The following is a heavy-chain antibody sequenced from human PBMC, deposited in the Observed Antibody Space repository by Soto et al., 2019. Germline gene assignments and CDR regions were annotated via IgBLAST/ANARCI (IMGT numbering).Heavy chain of an antibody. J-gene: IGHJ6*02. V-gene: IGHV1-69*13. CDR3: ARDRYSSSSYYYYGMDV. D-gene: IGHD6-6*01. CDR1: GGTFSSYA. Sequence: ASVKVSCKASGGTFSSYAISWVRQAPGQGLEWMGGIIPIFGTANYAQKFQGRVTITADESTSTAYMELSSLRSEDTSVYYCARDRYSSSSYYYYGMDVWGQGTTVTVSS. CDR2: IIPIFGTA.